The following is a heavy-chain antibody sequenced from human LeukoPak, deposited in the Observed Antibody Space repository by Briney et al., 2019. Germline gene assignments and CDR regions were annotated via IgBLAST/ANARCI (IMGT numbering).Heavy chain of an antibody. CDR1: GFTFDDYA. Sequence: SGGSLRLSCAASGFTFDDYAMHWVRQAPGKGLEWVSGISWNSGSIGYADSVKGRFTISRDNAKNSLYLQMNSLRAEDTALYYCAKHYYGGNSEYWFDPWGQGTLVTVSS. CDR3: AKHYYGGNSEYWFDP. V-gene: IGHV3-9*01. J-gene: IGHJ5*02. D-gene: IGHD4-23*01. CDR2: ISWNSGSI.